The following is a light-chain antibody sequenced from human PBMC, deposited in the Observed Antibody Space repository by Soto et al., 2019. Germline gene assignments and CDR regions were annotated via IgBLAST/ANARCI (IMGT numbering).Light chain of an antibody. J-gene: IGKJ1*01. CDR3: QQYGSSLPWT. V-gene: IGKV3-20*01. CDR1: QSVSSSY. CDR2: GAS. Sequence: EIVLTQSPGTLSLSPGEIATLSCRSIQSVSSSYLAWYQQKPGQAPRLLIYGASSRATGIPDRFSGSGSGTDFTLTISRLEPEDFAVYYCQQYGSSLPWTFGQGTKVDIK.